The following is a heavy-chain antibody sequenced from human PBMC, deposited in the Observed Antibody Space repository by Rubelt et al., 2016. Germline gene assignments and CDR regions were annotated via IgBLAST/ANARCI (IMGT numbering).Heavy chain of an antibody. CDR3: ARETPAARGLFDP. V-gene: IGHV4-34*01. D-gene: IGHD2-2*01. CDR2: ISPRGRT. Sequence: QVPLQQWGTGLLKPSETLSRTCAVYVGSFSGHAWAWIRQPPGKGLAWIGEISPRGRTNYNPSLTSRVIMSVDTSKNQFALRLTSVTAADAAIYYCARETPAARGLFDPWGHGTRVTVSS. J-gene: IGHJ5*02. CDR1: VGSFSGHA.